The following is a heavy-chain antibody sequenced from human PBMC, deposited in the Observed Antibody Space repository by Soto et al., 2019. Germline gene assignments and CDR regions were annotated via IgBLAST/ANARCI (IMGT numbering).Heavy chain of an antibody. V-gene: IGHV4-4*02. Sequence: QVQLQESGPGLVKPSGTLSLTCAVSGGSISSSNWWSWVRLPPGKGLEWIGEIYHSGSTNYNPSLKSRVNIAVDKSKNQFSLKLRSVTAAVTAVYYCARVLIAVGGTLSAFDIWGQGTMVTVSS. CDR3: ARVLIAVGGTLSAFDI. CDR2: IYHSGST. D-gene: IGHD6-19*01. CDR1: GGSISSSNW. J-gene: IGHJ3*02.